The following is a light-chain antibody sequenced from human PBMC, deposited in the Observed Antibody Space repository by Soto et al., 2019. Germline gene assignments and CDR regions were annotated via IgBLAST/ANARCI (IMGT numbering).Light chain of an antibody. CDR2: DNN. CDR1: SSNIGNNY. CDR3: GTWDSILSAYV. V-gene: IGLV1-51*01. Sequence: QAVVTQPPSVSAAPGQTVTISCSGSSSNIGNNYVSWYQQLPGTAPKLLIYDNNKRPSGIPDRFSGSKSGTSATLGITGLQTGDEADYYCGTWDSILSAYVFGTGTKVTVL. J-gene: IGLJ1*01.